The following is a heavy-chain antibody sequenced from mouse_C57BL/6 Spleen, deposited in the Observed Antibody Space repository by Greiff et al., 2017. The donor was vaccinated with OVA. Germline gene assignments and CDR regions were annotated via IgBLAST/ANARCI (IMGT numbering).Heavy chain of an antibody. Sequence: VHVKQSGAELVRPGASVKLSCTASGFNIKDDYMHWVKQRPDQGLEWIGWIDPENGDTEYASKFQGKATITADTSSNTAYLPRSSLTSEDTAVYYCTLLGGQNYYAMDYWGQGTSVTVSS. CDR1: GFNIKDDY. D-gene: IGHD3-3*01. J-gene: IGHJ4*01. CDR3: TLLGGQNYYAMDY. CDR2: IDPENGDT. V-gene: IGHV14-4*01.